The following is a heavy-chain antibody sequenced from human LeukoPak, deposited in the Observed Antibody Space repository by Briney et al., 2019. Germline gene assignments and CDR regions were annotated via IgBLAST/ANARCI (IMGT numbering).Heavy chain of an antibody. Sequence: ASVKVSCKASGYTFTSYSITWVRQAPGQGLDWMGWISLYNPKTNYAQKFQGRVAMTTDTSTGTAYMELMSLRSDDMAVYYCARLGVAGDPSSAEYFQHWGQGTLVIVSS. V-gene: IGHV1-18*03. CDR1: GYTFTSYS. J-gene: IGHJ1*01. D-gene: IGHD6-19*01. CDR3: ARLGVAGDPSSAEYFQH. CDR2: ISLYNPKT.